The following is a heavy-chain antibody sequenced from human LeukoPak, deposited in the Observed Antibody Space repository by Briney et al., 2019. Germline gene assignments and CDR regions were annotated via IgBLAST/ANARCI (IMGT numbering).Heavy chain of an antibody. V-gene: IGHV4-30-4*08. Sequence: SQSLSLTCTVSGGSISSGDYYWSWIRQPPGKGLEWIGYIYYSGSTYYNPSLKSRVTISVDTSKNQFSLKLSSVTAADTAVYYCARELVSRYSSSWYVSYYYYMDVWGKGTTVTVSS. CDR1: GGSISSGDYY. CDR3: ARELVSRYSSSWYVSYYYYMDV. CDR2: IYYSGST. J-gene: IGHJ6*03. D-gene: IGHD6-13*01.